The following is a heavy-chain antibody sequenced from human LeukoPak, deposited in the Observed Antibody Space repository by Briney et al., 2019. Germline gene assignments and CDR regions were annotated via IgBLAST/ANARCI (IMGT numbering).Heavy chain of an antibody. D-gene: IGHD2-2*01. CDR3: ATDRHCSSTSCYSSNTYNWFDP. J-gene: IGHJ5*02. Sequence: ASVKVSRKASGGTFSSYAISWVRQAPGQGLEWMGWINTNTGNPTYAQGFTGRFVFSLDTSVSTAYLQISSLKAEDTAVYYCATDRHCSSTSCYSSNTYNWFDPWGQGTLVTVSS. CDR2: INTNTGNP. V-gene: IGHV7-4-1*02. CDR1: GGTFSSYA.